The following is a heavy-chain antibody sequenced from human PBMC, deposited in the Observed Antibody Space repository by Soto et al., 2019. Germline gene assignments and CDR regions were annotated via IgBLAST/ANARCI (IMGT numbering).Heavy chain of an antibody. CDR2: INHSGST. D-gene: IGHD3-10*01. CDR1: GGSFSGYY. Sequence: SETLSLTCAVYGGSFSGYYWSWIRQPPGKGLEWIGEINHSGSTNYNPSLKSRVTISVDTSKNQFSLKLSSVTAADTAVYYCARVAGSGSYGTHDYWGQGTLVTVSS. V-gene: IGHV4-34*01. J-gene: IGHJ4*02. CDR3: ARVAGSGSYGTHDY.